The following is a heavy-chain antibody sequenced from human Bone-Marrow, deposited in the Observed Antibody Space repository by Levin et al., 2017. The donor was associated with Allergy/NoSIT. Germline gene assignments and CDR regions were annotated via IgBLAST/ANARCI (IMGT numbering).Heavy chain of an antibody. CDR2: FDPEDGEA. CDR1: GDSLSDLS. J-gene: IGHJ4*02. V-gene: IGHV1-24*01. D-gene: IGHD3-10*01. CDR3: STGSHWFGVFDY. Sequence: PVASVKVSCKVSGDSLSDLSMHWVRQTARHGLEWMGGFDPEDGEAVYAQNFQGRMTMTEDSSTETLYMELSSLTYEDTAVYYCSTGSHWFGVFDYWGQGTLVTVSS.